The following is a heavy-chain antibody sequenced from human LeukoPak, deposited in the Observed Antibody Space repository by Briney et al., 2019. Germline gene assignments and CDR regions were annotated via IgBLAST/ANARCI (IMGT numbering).Heavy chain of an antibody. J-gene: IGHJ5*02. V-gene: IGHV3-9*01. Sequence: GGSLRLSCAASGFTFDDYAMHWVRQAPGKGLEWVSGISWNSGSIGYADSVKGRFTISRDNAKNSLYLQMNSLRAEDTALYYGAKDSAYDSSGYSGTNWFDPWGQGTLVTVSS. CDR2: ISWNSGSI. CDR1: GFTFDDYA. CDR3: AKDSAYDSSGYSGTNWFDP. D-gene: IGHD3-22*01.